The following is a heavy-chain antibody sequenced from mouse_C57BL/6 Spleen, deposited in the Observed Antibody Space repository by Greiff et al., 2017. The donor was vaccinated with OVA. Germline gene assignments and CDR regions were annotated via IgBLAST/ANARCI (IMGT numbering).Heavy chain of an antibody. J-gene: IGHJ2*01. Sequence: EVQLQQSGAELVRPGASVKLSCTASGFNIKDDYMHWVKQRPEQGLEWIGWIDPENGDTEYASKFQGKATITADTSSNTAYLQLSSLTSEDTAVYYCTFDGGYFDYWGQGTTLTVSS. CDR3: TFDGGYFDY. CDR2: IDPENGDT. V-gene: IGHV14-4*01. CDR1: GFNIKDDY.